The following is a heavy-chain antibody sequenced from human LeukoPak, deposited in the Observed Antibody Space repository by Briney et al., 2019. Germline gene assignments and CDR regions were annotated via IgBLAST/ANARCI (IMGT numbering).Heavy chain of an antibody. V-gene: IGHV3-21*05. CDR3: ARLRRNGDSRGYYYYYDY. J-gene: IGHJ4*02. CDR2: INYRSNYT. CDR1: GYTFSSFS. D-gene: IGHD3-22*01. Sequence: PGGSLRLSCVASGYTFSSFSINWVRQAPGKGLEWVSNINYRSNYTYYADSVRGRFSISRDDAENSLYLHVDSLRADDTAVYYCARLRRNGDSRGYYYYYDYWGQGALVTVSS.